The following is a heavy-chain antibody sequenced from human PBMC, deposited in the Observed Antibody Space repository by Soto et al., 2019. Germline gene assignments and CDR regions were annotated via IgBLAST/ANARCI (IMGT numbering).Heavy chain of an antibody. D-gene: IGHD2-2*01. CDR1: GGTFSSYA. V-gene: IGHV1-69*01. Sequence: QVQLVQSGAEVKKPGSSVKVSCKASGGTFSSYAISWVRQAPGQGLEWMGGIIPISDTTNYAQKFQGRVTITADESTSTAYMELSSLRSEDTAVYYCAISQGSSTSLDIYYYYYCGLDVWGQGTTVTVSS. J-gene: IGHJ6*02. CDR3: AISQGSSTSLDIYYYYYCGLDV. CDR2: IIPISDTT.